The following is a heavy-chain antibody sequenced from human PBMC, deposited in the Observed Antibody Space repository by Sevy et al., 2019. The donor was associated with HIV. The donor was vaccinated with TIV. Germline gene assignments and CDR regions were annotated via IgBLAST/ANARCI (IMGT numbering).Heavy chain of an antibody. Sequence: GSLRLSCAASGFTFSSYAMSWVRQAPGKGLEWVSAISGSGGSTYYADSVKGRFTISRDNSKNTLYLQMNSLRAEDTAVYYCAKDGKYSSGWYDVSAFDIWGQGTMVTVSS. D-gene: IGHD6-19*01. CDR3: AKDGKYSSGWYDVSAFDI. V-gene: IGHV3-23*01. J-gene: IGHJ3*02. CDR1: GFTFSSYA. CDR2: ISGSGGST.